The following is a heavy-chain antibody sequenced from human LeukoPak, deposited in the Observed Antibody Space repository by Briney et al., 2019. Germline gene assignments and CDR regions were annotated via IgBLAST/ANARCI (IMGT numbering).Heavy chain of an antibody. CDR2: INHSGST. V-gene: IGHV4-34*01. CDR1: GGSFSGYY. CDR3: ARGVRPVHYYYYYYYMDV. Sequence: SETLSLTCAVYGGSFSGYYWSWIRQPPGKGLEWIGEINHSGSTNYNPSLKSRVTISVDTSKNQFSLKLSSVTAADTAVYYCARGVRPVHYYYYYYYMDVWGKGTTVTVSS. J-gene: IGHJ6*03. D-gene: IGHD1-1*01.